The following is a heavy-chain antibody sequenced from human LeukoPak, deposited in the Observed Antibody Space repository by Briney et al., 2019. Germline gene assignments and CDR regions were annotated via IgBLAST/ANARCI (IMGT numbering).Heavy chain of an antibody. D-gene: IGHD2-15*01. CDR2: ISGDGGST. V-gene: IGHV3-43*02. CDR3: AKVSVVAATYYFDY. CDR1: GFTFSIYA. Sequence: GGSLRLSCAASGFTFSIYAMNWVRQAPGKGLEWVSLISGDGGSTYYADSVKGRFTISRDNSKNSLYLQMDSLRTEDTALYYCAKVSVVAATYYFDYWGQGTLVTVSS. J-gene: IGHJ4*02.